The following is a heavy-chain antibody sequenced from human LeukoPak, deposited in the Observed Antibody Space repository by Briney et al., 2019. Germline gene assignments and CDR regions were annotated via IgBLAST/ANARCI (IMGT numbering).Heavy chain of an antibody. CDR1: GFTIGPYA. Sequence: GGSLRLSCAASGFTIGPYAMYWVRQGPGRGLEWVSVIKADGSGTFYADSVRGRFTTSRDNSKNSLYLQMNSLTSEDTALYYCATWAFYHNLDVWGQGTTVIISS. D-gene: IGHD2/OR15-2a*01. J-gene: IGHJ6*02. V-gene: IGHV3-43*02. CDR2: IKADGSGT. CDR3: ATWAFYHNLDV.